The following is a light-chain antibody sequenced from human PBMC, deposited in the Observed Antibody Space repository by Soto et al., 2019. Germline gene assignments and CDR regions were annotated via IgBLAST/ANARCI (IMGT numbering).Light chain of an antibody. CDR1: QSVSSN. J-gene: IGKJ2*01. Sequence: EIVMTQSPATLSVSPGERATVSCRASQSVSSNLAWYQQKPGQAPRLLIYGASTRATGIPARFSGSGSGTEFTLTISSLQSEDFAIYSCKQYNNSPRTFGQGTKLEIK. CDR2: GAS. CDR3: KQYNNSPRT. V-gene: IGKV3-15*01.